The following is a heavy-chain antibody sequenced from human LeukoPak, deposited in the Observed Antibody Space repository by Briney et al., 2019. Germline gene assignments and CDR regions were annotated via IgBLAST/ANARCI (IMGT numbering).Heavy chain of an antibody. CDR1: GFTFSSYG. V-gene: IGHV3-33*08. CDR3: ARDDDSSGYAFDI. J-gene: IGHJ3*02. D-gene: IGHD3-22*01. Sequence: GGSLRLSCAASGFTFSSYGMHWVRQAPGKGLEWVALIWFDGSRKYYADSVKGRFTISRDNSKNTPYLQMNSLRAEDTAVYYCARDDDSSGYAFDIWGQGTMVTVSS. CDR2: IWFDGSRK.